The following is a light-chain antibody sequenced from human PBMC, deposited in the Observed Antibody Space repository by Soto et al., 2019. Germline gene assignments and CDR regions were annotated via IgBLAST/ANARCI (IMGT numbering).Light chain of an antibody. CDR1: ESIRTW. J-gene: IGKJ1*01. CDR2: DAS. V-gene: IGKV1-5*01. CDR3: QQYNNYPRT. Sequence: PSAPPLSPPLGTRVAINRRASESIRTWLAWYQHKPGKAPKFLIYDASTLESGVPSRFSGSGSGTEFTLTISSLQPDDFATYYCQQYNNYPRTFGQGTKVDIK.